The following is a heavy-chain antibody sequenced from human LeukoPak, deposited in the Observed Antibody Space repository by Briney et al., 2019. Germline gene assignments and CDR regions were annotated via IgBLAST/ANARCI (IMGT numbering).Heavy chain of an antibody. J-gene: IGHJ6*03. V-gene: IGHV3-21*01. CDR3: ARGWVSGYLHYSYMDV. D-gene: IGHD5-12*01. CDR1: GFTFSSYS. Sequence: GGSLRLSCAASGFTFSSYSMNWVRQAPGKGLEWVSSISSSSSYIYYADSVKGRFTISRDNAKNSLYLQMNSLRAEDTAVYYCARGWVSGYLHYSYMDVWGKGTTVTISS. CDR2: ISSSSSYI.